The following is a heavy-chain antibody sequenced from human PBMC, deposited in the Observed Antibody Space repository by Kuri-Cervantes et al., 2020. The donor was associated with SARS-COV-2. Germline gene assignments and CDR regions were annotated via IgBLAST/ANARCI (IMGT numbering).Heavy chain of an antibody. J-gene: IGHJ6*02. V-gene: IGHV3-30-3*02. D-gene: IGHD3-3*01. CDR2: ISYDGSNK. CDR1: GFTFSSYA. CDR3: AKSFFGSGEYYYGMDV. Sequence: GESLMISCAASGFTFSSYAMHWVRQAPGKGLEWVAVISYDGSNKYYADTVKGRFTISRDNSKNTLYLQMNSLRAEDTAVYYCAKSFFGSGEYYYGMDVWGQGTTVTVSS.